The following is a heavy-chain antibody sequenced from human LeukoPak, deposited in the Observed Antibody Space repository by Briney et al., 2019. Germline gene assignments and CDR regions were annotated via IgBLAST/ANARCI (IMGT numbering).Heavy chain of an antibody. CDR3: AKEAPGHFDL. CDR1: GFTFSSYA. Sequence: GGSLRLSCAASGFTFSSYAVGWVRQPPGKGLEWVSVFGVSGTSRYYADSVKDRFTISRDNSKSTLYLQMNRLRVEDTAVYYCAKEAPGHFDLWGRGTLVTVSS. J-gene: IGHJ2*01. CDR2: FGVSGTSR. V-gene: IGHV3-23*01.